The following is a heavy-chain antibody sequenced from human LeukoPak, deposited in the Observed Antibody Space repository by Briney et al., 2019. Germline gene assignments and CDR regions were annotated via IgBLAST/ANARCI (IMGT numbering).Heavy chain of an antibody. Sequence: PGGSLRLSCAASGFTFSNFAIHWVRQAPGKGLVWVSRIYSDGSSTSYADSVKGRFTISRDNARNTLYLQMNSLRAEDTAVYYCAREGDGCNTDYWGQGTLVTVSS. CDR1: GFTFSNFA. V-gene: IGHV3-74*01. CDR2: IYSDGSST. D-gene: IGHD5-24*01. CDR3: AREGDGCNTDY. J-gene: IGHJ4*02.